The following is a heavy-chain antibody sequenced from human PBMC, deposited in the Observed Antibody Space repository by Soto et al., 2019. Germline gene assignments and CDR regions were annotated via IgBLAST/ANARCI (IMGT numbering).Heavy chain of an antibody. J-gene: IGHJ4*02. CDR1: GYTLTEIS. CDR3: ATDLLYCSGVTCGLNDY. CDR2: FDREDGET. V-gene: IGHV1-24*01. Sequence: ASVKVSCKVSGYTLTEISMHWVRQAPGKGLEWMGGFDREDGETIYAQKFQGRVTMTEDTSTDTAYMELSSLRSEDTAVYYCATDLLYCSGVTCGLNDYWGQGTLVTVPQ. D-gene: IGHD2-15*01.